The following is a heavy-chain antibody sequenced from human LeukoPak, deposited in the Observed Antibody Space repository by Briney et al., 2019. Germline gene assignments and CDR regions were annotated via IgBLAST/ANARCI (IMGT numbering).Heavy chain of an antibody. J-gene: IGHJ4*01. Sequence: SETVTLMCTVSGASISGYYWGWIGQPPGKGLEWIGYMHSTGSTNQNPSLKSRVTMSVDASKNQFYLKLTSVTAADTAVYYCARYRCPGDICNGFDYWG. V-gene: IGHV4-59*01. D-gene: IGHD2-8*02. CDR3: ARYRCPGDICNGFDY. CDR1: GASISGYY. CDR2: MHSTGST.